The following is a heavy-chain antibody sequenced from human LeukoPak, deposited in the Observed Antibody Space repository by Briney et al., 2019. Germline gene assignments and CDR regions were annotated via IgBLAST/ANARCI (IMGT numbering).Heavy chain of an antibody. CDR3: AGHYSRDGYNFGPDY. D-gene: IGHD5-24*01. CDR1: GGSISSSSYY. J-gene: IGHJ4*02. Sequence: PSETLSLTCTVSGGSISSSSYYWGWIRQPPGKGLEWIGSIYYSGSTYYNPSLKSRVTIPVDTSKNQFSLKLSSVTAADTAVYYCAGHYSRDGYNFGPDYWGQGTLVTVSS. CDR2: IYYSGST. V-gene: IGHV4-39*01.